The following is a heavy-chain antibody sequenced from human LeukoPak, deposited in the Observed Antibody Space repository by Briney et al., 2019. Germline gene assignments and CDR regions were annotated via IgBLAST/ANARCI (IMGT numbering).Heavy chain of an antibody. CDR2: ISSSSSYI. CDR1: GFTFSIYS. CDR3: AKGGYDFWSGYYTDYYYYYYGMDV. D-gene: IGHD3-3*01. V-gene: IGHV3-21*04. J-gene: IGHJ6*02. Sequence: GGSLRLSCAASGFTFSIYSMNWVRQAPGKGLEWVSSISSSSSYIHYADSVKGRFTISRDNAKNSLNLQMNSLRAEDTAVYYCAKGGYDFWSGYYTDYYYYYYGMDVWGQGTTVTVSS.